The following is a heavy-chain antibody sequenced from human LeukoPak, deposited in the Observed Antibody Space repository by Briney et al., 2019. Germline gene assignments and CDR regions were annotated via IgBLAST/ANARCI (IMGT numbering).Heavy chain of an antibody. V-gene: IGHV4-38-2*02. CDR1: GYSISSGYY. J-gene: IGHJ4*02. CDR2: IYHSGST. D-gene: IGHD4-23*01. CDR3: ARVSRGNSVGGDY. Sequence: SETLSLTCTVSGYSISSGYYWGWIRQPPGKGLEWIGSIYHSGSTYYNPSLKSRVTISLDTSKNQFSLKLSSVTAADTAMYYCARVSRGNSVGGDYWGQGTLVTVSS.